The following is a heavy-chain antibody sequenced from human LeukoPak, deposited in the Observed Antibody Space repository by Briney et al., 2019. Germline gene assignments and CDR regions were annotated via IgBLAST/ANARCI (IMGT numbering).Heavy chain of an antibody. V-gene: IGHV3-30*04. J-gene: IGHJ4*02. Sequence: GGSLRLSCAASGFTFSSYAMHWVRQAPGKGLEGVAVISYDGSNKYYADSVKGRFTISRDNSKNTLYLQMNSLRAEDTAVYYCARDAYCSGGSCYSGLDYWGQGTLVTVSS. CDR1: GFTFSSYA. D-gene: IGHD2-15*01. CDR3: ARDAYCSGGSCYSGLDY. CDR2: ISYDGSNK.